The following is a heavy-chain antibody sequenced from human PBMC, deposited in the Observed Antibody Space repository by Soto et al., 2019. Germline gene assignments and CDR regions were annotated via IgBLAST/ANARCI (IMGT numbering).Heavy chain of an antibody. Sequence: QVQLVQSGAEVKKPGASVKVSCKASGYTFTSYGISWVRQAPGQGLEWMGWISAYNGNTNYAQKLQGRVTMTTDTSTITADMELRSLRSDDTAVYYCARLRTTVTTTGYYFDYWGQGTLVTVSS. CDR2: ISAYNGNT. CDR1: GYTFTSYG. V-gene: IGHV1-18*01. J-gene: IGHJ4*02. CDR3: ARLRTTVTTTGYYFDY. D-gene: IGHD4-4*01.